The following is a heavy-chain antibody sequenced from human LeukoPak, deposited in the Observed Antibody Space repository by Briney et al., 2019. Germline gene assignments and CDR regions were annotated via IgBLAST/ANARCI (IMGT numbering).Heavy chain of an antibody. J-gene: IGHJ4*02. CDR2: ISSSSRYI. V-gene: IGHV3-21*01. D-gene: IGHD5-18*01. CDR1: GFTFSTYS. CDR3: AGKNEYSYGSALDY. Sequence: GGSLRLSCAASGFTFSTYSMNWVRQAPGKGLEWVSSISSSSRYIYSADSVKGRFTISRDNAKNSLYLQMNSLRVEDTAVYYCAGKNEYSYGSALDYWGQGTLVTASS.